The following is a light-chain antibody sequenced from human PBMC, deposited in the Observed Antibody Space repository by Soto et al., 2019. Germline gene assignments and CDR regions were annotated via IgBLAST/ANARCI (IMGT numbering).Light chain of an antibody. CDR2: AAS. V-gene: IGKV1-17*01. CDR1: QGIRND. Sequence: DIQMTQSPSSLSASVGDRVTITCRASQGIRNDLAWYQQKPGKAPKRLIYAASSLQSGVPSRFSGSGSGTEYTLTISSLQPEDFATFYCLQHNNYPPLTFGQGTRLEIK. CDR3: LQHNNYPPLT. J-gene: IGKJ5*01.